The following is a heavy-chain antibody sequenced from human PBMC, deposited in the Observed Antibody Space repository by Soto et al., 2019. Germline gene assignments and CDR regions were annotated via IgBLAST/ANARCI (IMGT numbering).Heavy chain of an antibody. V-gene: IGHV3-30*18. CDR2: ISYDGTNK. CDR3: AKDLQSYGDYDYYCYGIDV. J-gene: IGHJ6*02. Sequence: QVQLVESGGGEVQPGRSLTISCAASGFTFSTYGMHWVRQTPGKGLEWVAVISYDGTNKFYSDSVKGRFTISRDNFKNTLTLQMNSLRADYTAVYSCAKDLQSYGDYDYYCYGIDVWGLGTRVTVSS. CDR1: GFTFSTYG. D-gene: IGHD4-17*01.